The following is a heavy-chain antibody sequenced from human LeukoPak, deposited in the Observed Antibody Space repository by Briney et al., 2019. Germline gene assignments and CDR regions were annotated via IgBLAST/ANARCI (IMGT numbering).Heavy chain of an antibody. CDR1: GFTFSSYA. J-gene: IGHJ4*02. D-gene: IGHD6-6*01. CDR2: ISYDGSNK. CDR3: ARDSPLYSSIAARGNFDY. Sequence: PGGSLRLSCAASGFTFSSYAMHWVRQAPGKGLEWVAVISYDGSNKYYADSVKGRFTISRDNSKNTLYLQMNSLRAEDTAVYYCARDSPLYSSIAARGNFDYWGQGTLVTVSS. V-gene: IGHV3-30*04.